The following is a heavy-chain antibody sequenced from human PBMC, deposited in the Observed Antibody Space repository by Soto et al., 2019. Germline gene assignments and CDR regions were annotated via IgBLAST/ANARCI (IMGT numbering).Heavy chain of an antibody. CDR3: GKVSTYYYDSTFDY. V-gene: IGHV3-30-3*01. J-gene: IGHJ4*02. D-gene: IGHD3-22*01. CDR1: GFTFSFYA. CDR2: ISYDGSDK. Sequence: PGGSLGLSCAASGFTFSFYAMHWGRQDPGKGLEWVALISYDGSDKDYADSVKGRFTISRDNSRNTLFLQMNSLRAEDTAVYYCGKVSTYYYDSTFDYWGQGTLVTASS.